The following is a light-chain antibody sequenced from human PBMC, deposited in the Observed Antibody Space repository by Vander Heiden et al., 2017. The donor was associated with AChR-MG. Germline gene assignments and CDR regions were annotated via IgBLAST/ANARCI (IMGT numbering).Light chain of an antibody. Sequence: EIVLTQSPGTLSLSPGERATLSCRASQSVSNYLAWYQQKPGQAPRLLISGASSRATGIPDRFSGGGSGTDFTLTISRLEPEDFAVYYCQQYGSSPFTFGPRTKVDIK. V-gene: IGKV3-20*01. CDR1: QSVSNY. CDR3: QQYGSSPFT. J-gene: IGKJ3*01. CDR2: GAS.